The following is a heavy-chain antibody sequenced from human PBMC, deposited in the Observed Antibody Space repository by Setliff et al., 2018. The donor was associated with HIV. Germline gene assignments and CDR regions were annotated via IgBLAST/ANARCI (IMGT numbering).Heavy chain of an antibody. CDR1: GFTFSSDW. CDR3: ASTFLCDSLTGYCPYQFDH. CDR2: IKQDRSEK. J-gene: IGHJ4*02. D-gene: IGHD3-9*01. V-gene: IGHV3-7*01. Sequence: PGGSLRLSCAASGFTFSSDWMCWIRQAPGKGLEWVASIKQDRSEKYFVDSVKGRFTISRDNAKDSMFLQMNSLRGEDTAVYYCASTFLCDSLTGYCPYQFDHWGQGTLVTVSS.